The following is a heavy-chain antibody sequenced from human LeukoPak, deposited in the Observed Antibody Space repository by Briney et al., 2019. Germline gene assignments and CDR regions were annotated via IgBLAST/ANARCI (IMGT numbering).Heavy chain of an antibody. CDR1: GYTFTSYA. J-gene: IGHJ4*02. D-gene: IGHD5-12*01. CDR3: ARDRLSKPTVWWLGRWYYFDY. Sequence: GASVKVSCKASGYTFTSYAMHWVRQAPGQRLEWMGWINAGNGNTKYSQKFQGRVTITRDTSASTAYMELSSLRSEDTAVYYCARDRLSKPTVWWLGRWYYFDYWGQGTLVTVSS. V-gene: IGHV1-3*01. CDR2: INAGNGNT.